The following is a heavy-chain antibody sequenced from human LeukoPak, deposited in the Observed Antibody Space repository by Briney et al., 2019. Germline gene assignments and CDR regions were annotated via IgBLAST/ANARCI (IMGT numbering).Heavy chain of an antibody. Sequence: PGGSLRLSCAASGFTFSSYAMHWVRQAPGKGLEWVAVISYDGSNKYYADSVKGRFTISRDNSKNTLYLQMNSLRAEDTAVYYCATRMGYTMIVVVPAFDIWGQGTMVTVSS. J-gene: IGHJ3*02. V-gene: IGHV3-30-3*01. D-gene: IGHD3-22*01. CDR3: ATRMGYTMIVVVPAFDI. CDR1: GFTFSSYA. CDR2: ISYDGSNK.